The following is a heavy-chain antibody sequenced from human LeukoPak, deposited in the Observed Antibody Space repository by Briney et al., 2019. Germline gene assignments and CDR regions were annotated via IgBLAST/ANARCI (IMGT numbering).Heavy chain of an antibody. J-gene: IGHJ4*02. CDR3: ARGPNSNWSGLDF. CDR2: ISPTGSTI. CDR1: GFSFSGHW. V-gene: IGHV3-74*01. Sequence: GGSLRLSCTASGFSFSGHWMHWARQLPGKGLVWVSRISPTGSTISYADSVKGRFTVSRDNAKNTLYLQVNNLRAEDTAVYYCARGPNSNWSGLDFWGQGTLVTVSS. D-gene: IGHD6-6*01.